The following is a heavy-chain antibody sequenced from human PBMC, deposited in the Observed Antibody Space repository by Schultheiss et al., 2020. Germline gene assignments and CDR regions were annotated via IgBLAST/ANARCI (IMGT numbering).Heavy chain of an antibody. CDR1: GFTFSSYA. CDR2: IYSGGST. CDR3: ARGAARL. V-gene: IGHV3-66*01. Sequence: GGSLRLSCAASGFTFSSYAMHWVRQAPGKGLEWVSVIYSGGSTYYADSVKGRFTISRDNAKNSLYLQMNSLRAEDTAVYYCARGAARLWGQGTLVTVS. J-gene: IGHJ4*02. D-gene: IGHD6-6*01.